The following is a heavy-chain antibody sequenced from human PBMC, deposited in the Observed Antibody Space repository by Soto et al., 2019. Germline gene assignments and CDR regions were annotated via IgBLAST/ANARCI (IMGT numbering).Heavy chain of an antibody. D-gene: IGHD7-27*01. Sequence: QVQLVESGGGVVQPGKSLRLSCAASGFSFPRFGMHWVRHAPGKGLEWVALITYEGSQIFYADAVKGRFTISRDNGDNTLSLQMDNLRTEDTATYFCAKGRGEMNWANYYGLDVWGQGTTVTVSS. CDR1: GFSFPRFG. CDR2: ITYEGSQI. J-gene: IGHJ6*02. V-gene: IGHV3-30*18. CDR3: AKGRGEMNWANYYGLDV.